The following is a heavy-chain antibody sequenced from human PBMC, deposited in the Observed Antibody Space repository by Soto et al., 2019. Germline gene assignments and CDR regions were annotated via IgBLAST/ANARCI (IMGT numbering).Heavy chain of an antibody. CDR3: AKVIGGSESYWGGSHYYYALDV. V-gene: IGHV3-23*01. Sequence: GGSLRLSCAASGFIFRDYAMYWVRQAPGKGLEWVSVISGSDGTTFYADSVRGRVTSSRDNSRNMVYLQMISLRAEDTAVYYCAKVIGGSESYWGGSHYYYALDVWGQGXTVTVSS. CDR2: ISGSDGTT. CDR1: GFIFRDYA. D-gene: IGHD3-10*01. J-gene: IGHJ6*02.